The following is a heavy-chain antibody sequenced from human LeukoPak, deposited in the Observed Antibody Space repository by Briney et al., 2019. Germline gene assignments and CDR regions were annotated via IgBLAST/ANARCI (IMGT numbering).Heavy chain of an antibody. Sequence: PSGTLSLTCAVSGGSISSYYWSWIRQPPGKGLEWIGYIYYSGSTNYKPSLKSRVTISVDTSRSQFSLKLRSVNAADTAVYYCARGGYYGSGNDFRFDPWGQGTLVTVSS. V-gene: IGHV4-59*01. J-gene: IGHJ5*02. CDR3: ARGGYYGSGNDFRFDP. CDR2: IYYSGST. D-gene: IGHD3-10*01. CDR1: GGSISSYY.